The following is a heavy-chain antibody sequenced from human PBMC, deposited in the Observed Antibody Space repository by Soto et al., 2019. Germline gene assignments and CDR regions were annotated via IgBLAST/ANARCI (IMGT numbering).Heavy chain of an antibody. CDR2: IYYTGFT. V-gene: IGHV4-59*02. CDR1: GDSVTSHY. Sequence: SETLSLTCSFSGDSVTSHYLTWIRQSPEKGLEWIGYIYYTGFTHYNPSLKSRVTISVDTSKNQFTLKLSSVTAADTAVYYCARGTKYHTGIDYWGQGTLVTVSS. CDR3: ARGTKYHTGIDY. D-gene: IGHD2-2*01. J-gene: IGHJ4*02.